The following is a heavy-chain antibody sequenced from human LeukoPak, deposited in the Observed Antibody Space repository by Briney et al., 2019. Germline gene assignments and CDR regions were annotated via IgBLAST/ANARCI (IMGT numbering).Heavy chain of an antibody. V-gene: IGHV3-23*01. D-gene: IGHD5-24*01. Sequence: GGSLRLSCAASGFTFSTYAMSWVRQAPGKGLEWVSTISNTGATTYDADSGKGRFTISRDNSNSTLYLQMNSLRAEDTAVYYCAKVCRDGYNRDCFDPWGQGTLVTVSS. CDR2: ISNTGATT. CDR3: AKVCRDGYNRDCFDP. J-gene: IGHJ5*02. CDR1: GFTFSTYA.